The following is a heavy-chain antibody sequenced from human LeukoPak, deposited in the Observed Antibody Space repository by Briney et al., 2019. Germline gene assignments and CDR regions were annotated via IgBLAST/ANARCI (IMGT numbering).Heavy chain of an antibody. CDR1: GGSLRSYY. CDR2: VSYSGST. CDR3: ARHDYDILTGPEYYFDY. D-gene: IGHD3-9*01. J-gene: IGHJ4*02. V-gene: IGHV4-59*08. Sequence: SETLSLTCTVSGGSLRSYYWSWVRQPPGKGLEWIGYVSYSGSTDYNPSLKSRVTISVDTSKNQFSLKLSSVTAADTAVYYCARHDYDILTGPEYYFDYWGQGTLVTVSS.